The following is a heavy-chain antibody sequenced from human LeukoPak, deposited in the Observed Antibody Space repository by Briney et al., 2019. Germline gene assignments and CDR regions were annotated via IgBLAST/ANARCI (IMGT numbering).Heavy chain of an antibody. Sequence: PGGSLRLSCAASRFTLSSYGMHWVRQAPGKGLEWVAAISYDGSNKYYADSVKGRFTISRDNSKNTLYLQMNSLRAEDTAVYYCAKDQGVEWEPRERDYWGQGTLVTVSS. D-gene: IGHD1-26*01. CDR1: RFTLSSYG. J-gene: IGHJ4*02. V-gene: IGHV3-30*18. CDR2: ISYDGSNK. CDR3: AKDQGVEWEPRERDY.